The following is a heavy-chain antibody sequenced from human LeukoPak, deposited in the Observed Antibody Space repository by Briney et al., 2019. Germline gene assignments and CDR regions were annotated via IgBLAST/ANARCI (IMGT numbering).Heavy chain of an antibody. CDR3: TKERVEGY. CDR1: GYTFTGYN. CDR2: INPNSGGT. Sequence: ASVKVSCEASGYTFTGYNIHWVRQAPGQGLEWMGWINPNSGGTNYAQKFQGRVTMTRDTSINTAYLELGRLTSDDTAVYYCTKERVEGYWGQGTLVTVSS. V-gene: IGHV1-2*02. J-gene: IGHJ4*02.